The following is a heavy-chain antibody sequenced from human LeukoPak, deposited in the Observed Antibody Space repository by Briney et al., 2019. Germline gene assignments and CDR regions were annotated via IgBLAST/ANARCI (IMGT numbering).Heavy chain of an antibody. CDR1: GYTFTDYA. CDR2: TNGATGNT. CDR3: ARSPGGNARTWLDY. J-gene: IGHJ4*02. Sequence: GASVKVSCKASGYTFTDYALHWVRQAPGQSLEWMGWTNGATGNTRFSQDFQGRLTITIDTSASTALLDLSSLRSDDTAVYYCARSPGGNARTWLDYWGQGTLVTVSS. V-gene: IGHV1-3*01. D-gene: IGHD4-23*01.